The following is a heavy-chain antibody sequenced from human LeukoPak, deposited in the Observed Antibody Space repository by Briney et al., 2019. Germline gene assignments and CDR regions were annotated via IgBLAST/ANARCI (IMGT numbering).Heavy chain of an antibody. CDR1: GFTFSSYS. V-gene: IGHV3-21*01. Sequence: PGGSLRLSCAASGFTFSSYSMNWVRQAPGKGLEWVSSISSSSSYIYYADSVKGRFTISRDNAKNSLYLQMNSLRAEDTAVYYCARVAGDYVWGSSHRLDYWGQGTLVTVSS. CDR2: ISSSSSYI. D-gene: IGHD3-16*01. J-gene: IGHJ4*02. CDR3: ARVAGDYVWGSSHRLDY.